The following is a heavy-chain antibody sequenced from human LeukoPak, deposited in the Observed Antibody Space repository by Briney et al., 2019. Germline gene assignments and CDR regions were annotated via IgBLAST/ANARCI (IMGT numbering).Heavy chain of an antibody. J-gene: IGHJ4*02. CDR2: ISAYNGNT. Sequence: ASVKVSCKASGYTFTGYGISWVRQAPGQGLEWMGWISAYNGNTNYAHKVQGRVTMTTDTSTSTAYMELRSLRSDDTAVYYCAKEAVRKFDFDYWGQGTLVTVSS. V-gene: IGHV1-18*01. CDR3: AKEAVRKFDFDY. CDR1: GYTFTGYG. D-gene: IGHD1-14*01.